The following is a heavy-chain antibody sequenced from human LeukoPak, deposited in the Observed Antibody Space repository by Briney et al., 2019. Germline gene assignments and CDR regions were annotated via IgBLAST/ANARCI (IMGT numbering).Heavy chain of an antibody. D-gene: IGHD3-16*01. J-gene: IGHJ5*01. CDR3: ARGWGGFDS. V-gene: IGHV4-34*01. CDR2: INHNGKT. Sequence: SETLSLTCGVHGGSFSGYYWNWIRQSPGKGLEWIGHINHNGKTNYNPSLKSRVTISVDTSKNQFSLTLTSVTAADTGVYFCARGWGGFDSWGQGTLVTVSS. CDR1: GGSFSGYY.